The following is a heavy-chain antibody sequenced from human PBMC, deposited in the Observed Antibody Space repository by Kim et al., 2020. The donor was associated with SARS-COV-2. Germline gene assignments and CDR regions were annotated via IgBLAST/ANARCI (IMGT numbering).Heavy chain of an antibody. V-gene: IGHV1-46*01. CDR3: ARDKRRGIAAAGTGMDV. J-gene: IGHJ6*02. CDR2: INPSGGST. Sequence: ASVKVSCKASGYTFTSYYMHWVRQAPGQGLEWMGIINPSGGSTSYAQKFQGRVTMTRDTSTSTVYMELSSLRSEDTAVYYCARDKRRGIAAAGTGMDVWGQGTTVTVSS. CDR1: GYTFTSYY. D-gene: IGHD6-13*01.